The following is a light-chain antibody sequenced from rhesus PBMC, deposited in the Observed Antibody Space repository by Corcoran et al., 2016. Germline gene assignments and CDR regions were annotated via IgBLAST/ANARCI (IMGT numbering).Light chain of an antibody. CDR3: LQGYSTPFT. J-gene: IGKJ3*01. CDR2: AAS. CDR1: QGISSY. Sequence: DIQMTQSPSSLSASVGDRVTITCRASQGISSYLAWYQQKPGQATKRLSYAASTLQSGVPSRFTGSGSGTDFPLTISSLQPEDFATYYCLQGYSTPFTFGPGTKLDIK. V-gene: IGKV1-25*01.